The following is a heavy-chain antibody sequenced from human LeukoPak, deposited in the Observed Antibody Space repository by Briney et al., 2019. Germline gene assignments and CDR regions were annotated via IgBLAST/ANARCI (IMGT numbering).Heavy chain of an antibody. V-gene: IGHV5-51*01. D-gene: IGHD3-22*01. CDR3: ARTRGYYYDSSSGYYTSHFDY. J-gene: IGHJ4*02. Sequence: GESLKISCKGSGYSFNNYWIAWVRQMPGKGLEWMGIIYPGDSDSDTRYSPSFQGQVTMSADKSISTAFLQWSSLKASDTAMYYCARTRGYYYDSSSGYYTSHFDYWAQGTLVTVSS. CDR1: GYSFNNYW. CDR2: IYPGDSDSDT.